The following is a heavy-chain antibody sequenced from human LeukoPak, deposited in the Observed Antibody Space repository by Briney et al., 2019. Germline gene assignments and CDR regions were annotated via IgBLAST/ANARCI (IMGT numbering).Heavy chain of an antibody. Sequence: PGGSLRLFCAASGFIFRNYGMHWVRQAPGKGLEWVAFLRNDESEVFYADSVKGRFIISRDNSKNTLYLQMSSLRDEDTAVYYCVKDTGRGDFWGQGTQVTVSS. J-gene: IGHJ4*02. V-gene: IGHV3-30*02. CDR2: LRNDESEV. D-gene: IGHD1-14*01. CDR3: VKDTGRGDF. CDR1: GFIFRNYG.